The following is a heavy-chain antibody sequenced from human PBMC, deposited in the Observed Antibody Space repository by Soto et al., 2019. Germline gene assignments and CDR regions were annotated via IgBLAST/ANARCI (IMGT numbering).Heavy chain of an antibody. CDR1: GGSISSGGYY. D-gene: IGHD6-13*01. CDR3: ATVREGIAAAGRTFDY. Sequence: QVQLQESGLGLVKPSQTLSLTCTVSGGSISSGGYYWSWIRQHPGKGLEWIGYIYYSGSTYYNPSLKSRVTISVDTSKNQFSLMLSSVTAADTAVYYCATVREGIAAAGRTFDYWGQGTLVTVSS. CDR2: IYYSGST. V-gene: IGHV4-31*03. J-gene: IGHJ4*02.